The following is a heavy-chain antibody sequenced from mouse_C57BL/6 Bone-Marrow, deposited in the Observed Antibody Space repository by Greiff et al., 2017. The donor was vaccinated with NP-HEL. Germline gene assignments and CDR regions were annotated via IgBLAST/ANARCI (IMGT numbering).Heavy chain of an antibody. V-gene: IGHV1-52*01. CDR3: ARGYSNLYYFDY. CDR1: GYTFTSYW. CDR2: IDPSDSET. Sequence: VQLQQSGAELVRPGSSVKLSCKASGYTFTSYWMHWVKQRPIQGLEWIGNIDPSDSETHYNQKFKDKATLTVDKSSSTAYMQLSSLTSEDSAVYYCARGYSNLYYFDYWGQGTTLTVSS. D-gene: IGHD2-5*01. J-gene: IGHJ2*01.